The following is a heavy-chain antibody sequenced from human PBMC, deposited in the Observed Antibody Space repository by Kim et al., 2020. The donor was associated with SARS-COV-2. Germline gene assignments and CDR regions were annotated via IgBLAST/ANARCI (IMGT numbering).Heavy chain of an antibody. CDR3: SAYLLGQGGRGY. Sequence: SETLSLTCTVSGGAITTDHWSWIRQPPGKGLEWIGRFSYSGTSNYNPSLRSRVTISVDTSKNHLSLKLASVTAADTAVYYCSAYLLGQGGRGYWGPG. J-gene: IGHJ4*02. CDR2: FSYSGTS. D-gene: IGHD2-15*01. CDR1: GGAITTDH. V-gene: IGHV4-59*01.